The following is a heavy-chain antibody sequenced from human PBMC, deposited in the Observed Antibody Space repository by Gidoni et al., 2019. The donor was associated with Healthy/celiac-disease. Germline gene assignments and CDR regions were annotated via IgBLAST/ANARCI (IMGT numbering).Heavy chain of an antibody. Sequence: QVQLQQWGAGLLKPSETLSLTCAVYGGSFSGYYWSWIRQPPGKGLEWIGEINHSGSTNYNPSLKSRVTISVDTSKNQFSLKLSSVTAADTAVYYCAREILYSSGWYGGVEFDWFDPWGQGTLVTVSS. CDR3: AREILYSSGWYGGVEFDWFDP. CDR2: INHSGST. CDR1: GGSFSGYY. V-gene: IGHV4-34*01. J-gene: IGHJ5*02. D-gene: IGHD6-19*01.